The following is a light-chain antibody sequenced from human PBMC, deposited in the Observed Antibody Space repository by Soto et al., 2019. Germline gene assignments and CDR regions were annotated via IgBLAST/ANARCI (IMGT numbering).Light chain of an antibody. CDR3: QQYSDWRPQ. CDR2: GAS. V-gene: IGKV3-15*01. CDR1: HSVSSS. J-gene: IGKJ1*01. Sequence: EIVMTQSPATLSVSPGERATLFCRASHSVSSSLAWYRQKPGQAPRLLIHGASTRATGIPARFSGSGSGTEFTLTISSLQSEDFAVYYCQQYSDWRPQFGQGTKVEIK.